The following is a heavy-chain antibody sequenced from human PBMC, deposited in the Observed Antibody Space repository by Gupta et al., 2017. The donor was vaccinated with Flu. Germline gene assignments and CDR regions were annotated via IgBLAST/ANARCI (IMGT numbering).Heavy chain of an antibody. CDR1: GFTVSSTD. J-gene: IGHJ4*02. D-gene: IGHD5-18*01. CDR2: IFSGDRT. V-gene: IGHV3-53*04. CDR3: ARVGGYIYGQNWGFFDH. Sequence: EVQLVESGGGLVQIGGSLSLSCAASGFTVSSTDMSWVRQAPGEGLKWVSGIFSGDRTYYADSVKGRFTISRHNSENTLFLQMDSLKAEDTAVYYCARVGGYIYGQNWGFFDHWGQGILVTVSS.